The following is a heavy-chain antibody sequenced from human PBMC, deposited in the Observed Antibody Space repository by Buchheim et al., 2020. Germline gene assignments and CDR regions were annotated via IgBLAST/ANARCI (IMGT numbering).Heavy chain of an antibody. Sequence: EVQLVESGGGLVQPGGSLRLSCAASGFTFSSYWMSWVRQAPGKGLEWVSAISGSGGSTYYADSVKGRFTISRDNSKNTLYLQMNSLRAEDTAVYYCAKPGAFFYDSSGRYCFDYWGQGTL. J-gene: IGHJ4*02. D-gene: IGHD3-22*01. CDR1: GFTFSSYW. CDR2: ISGSGGST. CDR3: AKPGAFFYDSSGRYCFDY. V-gene: IGHV3-23*04.